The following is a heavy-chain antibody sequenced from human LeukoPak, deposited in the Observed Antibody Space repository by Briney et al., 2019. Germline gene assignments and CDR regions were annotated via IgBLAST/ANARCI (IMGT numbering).Heavy chain of an antibody. V-gene: IGHV1-8*01. J-gene: IGHJ4*02. Sequence: ASVKVSCKASGYTFTSYDINWVRQATGQGLEWMGWMNPNSGNTGYAQKFQGRVTMTRNTSISTAYMELGSLRSEDTAVYYCARFGVSCSSTSCHPSVYWGQGTLVTVSS. CDR2: MNPNSGNT. D-gene: IGHD2-2*01. CDR1: GYTFTSYD. CDR3: ARFGVSCSSTSCHPSVY.